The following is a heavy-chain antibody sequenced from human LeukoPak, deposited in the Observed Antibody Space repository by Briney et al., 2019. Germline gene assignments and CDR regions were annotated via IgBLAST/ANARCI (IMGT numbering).Heavy chain of an antibody. D-gene: IGHD5-12*01. CDR2: IYHSGST. Sequence: SGTLSLTCAVSGGSISSSNWWSWVRPPPGKGLEWIGEIYHSGSTNYNPSLKSRVTISVDKSKNQFSLKLSSVTAADTAVYYCARNHVDIVATIFRWYFDLWGRGTLVTVSS. J-gene: IGHJ2*01. CDR3: ARNHVDIVATIFRWYFDL. V-gene: IGHV4-4*02. CDR1: GGSISSSNW.